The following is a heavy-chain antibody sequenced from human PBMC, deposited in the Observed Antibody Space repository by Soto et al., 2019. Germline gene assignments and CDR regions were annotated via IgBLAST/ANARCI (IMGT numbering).Heavy chain of an antibody. J-gene: IGHJ4*02. CDR2: ISGYDGNT. Sequence: SVKVTCKHSGYTFINNGSTWVRQAPGQGLEWMGWISGYDGNTNYAPKLQGRVTMTRDTSTSTVYMEMRSLRSDDTAVYYCAGGKYSYGFGFDYWGQGTLVTVSS. CDR1: GYTFINNG. CDR3: AGGKYSYGFGFDY. D-gene: IGHD5-18*01. V-gene: IGHV1-18*01.